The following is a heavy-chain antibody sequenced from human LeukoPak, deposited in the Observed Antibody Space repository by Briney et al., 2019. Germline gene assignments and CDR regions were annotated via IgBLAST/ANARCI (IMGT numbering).Heavy chain of an antibody. D-gene: IGHD4-17*01. V-gene: IGHV3-9*01. CDR3: AKELYYGDFF. Sequence: GGSLRLSCAASGFTFSSYAMSWVRQAPGKGLEWVSGISWNSGSIGYADSVKGRFTISRDNAKNSLYLQMNSLRAEDTALYYCAKELYYGDFFWGQGTLVTVSS. CDR1: GFTFSSYA. CDR2: ISWNSGSI. J-gene: IGHJ4*02.